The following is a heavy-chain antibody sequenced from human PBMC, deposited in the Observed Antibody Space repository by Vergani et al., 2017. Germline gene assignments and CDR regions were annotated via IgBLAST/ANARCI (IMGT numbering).Heavy chain of an antibody. CDR3: ARGLRELLWSSYYFDY. V-gene: IGHV3-30*02. D-gene: IGHD1-26*01. Sequence: QVQLVESGGGVVQPGGSLRLSCAASGFTFSSYGMHWVRQAPGKGLEWVAFIRYDGSNKYYADSVKGRFTISRDNSKNTLYLQMNSLRAEDTAVYYCARGLRELLWSSYYFDYWGQGTLVTVSS. CDR2: IRYDGSNK. CDR1: GFTFSSYG. J-gene: IGHJ4*02.